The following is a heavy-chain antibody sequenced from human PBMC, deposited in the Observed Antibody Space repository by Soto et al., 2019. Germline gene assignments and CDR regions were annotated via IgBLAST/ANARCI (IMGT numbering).Heavy chain of an antibody. D-gene: IGHD6-13*01. V-gene: IGHV3-30*18. CDR3: AKDISSGYMAGSS. CDR2: ISYDGSNK. J-gene: IGHJ4*02. CDR1: GFTFSSYG. Sequence: ESGGGVVQPGRSLRLSCAASGFTFSSYGMHWVRQAPGKGLEWVAVISYDGSNKYYADSVKGRFTISRDNSKNTLYLQMNSLRAEDTAVYYCAKDISSGYMAGSSWGQGTLVTVSS.